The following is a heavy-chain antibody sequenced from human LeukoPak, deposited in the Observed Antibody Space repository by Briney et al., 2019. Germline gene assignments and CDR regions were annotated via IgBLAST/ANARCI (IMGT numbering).Heavy chain of an antibody. CDR1: GASISSDKW. D-gene: IGHD1-1*01. CDR3: ARGELALGFDS. CDR2: IFRSGRA. J-gene: IGHJ4*02. Sequence: SGTLSLTCAVSGASISSDKWWNWVRQPPGKGLEWIGEIFRSGRANYNSSLKSRVTMSVGKSKSQFSLSLTSVTAADTAVYYCARGELALGFDSWGQGTLVTVSS. V-gene: IGHV4-4*02.